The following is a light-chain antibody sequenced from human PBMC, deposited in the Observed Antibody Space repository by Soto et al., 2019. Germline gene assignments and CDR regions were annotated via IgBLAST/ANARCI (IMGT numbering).Light chain of an antibody. CDR2: HAS. CDR1: QSISYW. CDR3: QQYNSYS. V-gene: IGKV1-5*01. Sequence: DIQMTQSPSTLPASVGDRVTITCRASQSISYWLAWYQQKPGTAPKVLIYHASNLQSGVPSRFSGSGSGTDFTLTISSLQPDDFATYYCQQYNSYSFGQGTKVDIK. J-gene: IGKJ1*01.